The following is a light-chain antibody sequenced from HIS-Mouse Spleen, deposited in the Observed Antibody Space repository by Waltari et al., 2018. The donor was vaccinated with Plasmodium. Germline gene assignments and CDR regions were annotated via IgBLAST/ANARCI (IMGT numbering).Light chain of an antibody. CDR3: QQYGSSLPST. V-gene: IGKV3-20*01. CDR2: GAS. Sequence: EIVLTQSPGTLSLSPGDRATLSCRASQSVSSSYLAWYQQKPGQAPRLLIYGASSRATGIPDRFSGSGSGTDFTLTISRLEPEDFAVYYCQQYGSSLPSTFGGGTKVEIK. J-gene: IGKJ4*01. CDR1: QSVSSSY.